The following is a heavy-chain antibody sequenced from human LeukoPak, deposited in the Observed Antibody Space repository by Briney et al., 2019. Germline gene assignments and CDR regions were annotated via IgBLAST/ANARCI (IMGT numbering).Heavy chain of an antibody. J-gene: IGHJ4*02. CDR3: ASGSTHFDY. Sequence: GRSLRLSCAASGFPFSSYAMHWVRQAPGKGLEWVAVISYDGSNKHYADSVKGRFTISRDNSKNTLYLQMNSLRAEDTAVYYCASGSTHFDYWGQGTLVTVSS. CDR1: GFPFSSYA. V-gene: IGHV3-30-3*01. D-gene: IGHD1-26*01. CDR2: ISYDGSNK.